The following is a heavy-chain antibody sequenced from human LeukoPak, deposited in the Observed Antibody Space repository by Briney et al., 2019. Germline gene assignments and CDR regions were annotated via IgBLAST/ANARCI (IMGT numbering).Heavy chain of an antibody. Sequence: SETLSLTCTVSGGSISNYYWSWIRQHPGKGREWIGYIYYSGSTYYNPSLKSRVTISVDTSKNQFSLKLSSVTAADTAVYYCARGPTGGYYDSSGYYHYWYFDLWGRGTLVTVSS. CDR2: IYYSGST. CDR3: ARGPTGGYYDSSGYYHYWYFDL. V-gene: IGHV4-59*06. D-gene: IGHD3-22*01. CDR1: GGSISNYY. J-gene: IGHJ2*01.